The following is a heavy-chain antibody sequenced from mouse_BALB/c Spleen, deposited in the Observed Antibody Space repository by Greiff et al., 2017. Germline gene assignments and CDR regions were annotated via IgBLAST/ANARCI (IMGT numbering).Heavy chain of an antibody. CDR1: GFTFSDYY. D-gene: IGHD1-1*01. CDR3: ARVDGSSHYLDY. CDR2: ISDGGSYT. Sequence: EVQGVESGGGLVKPGGSLKLSCAASGFTFSDYYMYWVRQTPEKRLEWVATISDGGSYTYYPDSVKGRFTISRDTAKNNLYLQMSSLKSEDTAMYYCARVDGSSHYLDYWGQGTTLTVAS. J-gene: IGHJ2*01. V-gene: IGHV5-4*02.